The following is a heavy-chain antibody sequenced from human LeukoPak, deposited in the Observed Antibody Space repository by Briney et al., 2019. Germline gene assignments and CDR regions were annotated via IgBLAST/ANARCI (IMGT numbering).Heavy chain of an antibody. CDR1: GGSISSYY. CDR3: ARIGYSSSWPFDY. J-gene: IGHJ4*02. CDR2: IYTSGST. V-gene: IGHV4-4*07. Sequence: SETLSLTCTVAGGSISSYYWSWIRQPAGKGLEWIGRIYTSGSTNYNPSLKSRVTMSVDTSKNQFSLKLSSVPPADTAVYYCARIGYSSSWPFDYWGQGTLVTVSS. D-gene: IGHD6-13*01.